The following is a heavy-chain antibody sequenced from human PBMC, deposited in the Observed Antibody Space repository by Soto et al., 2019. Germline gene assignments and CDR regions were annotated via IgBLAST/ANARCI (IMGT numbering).Heavy chain of an antibody. V-gene: IGHV4-39*01. CDR2: IYYSGST. CDR3: AGNDIVVDVAATFDY. CDR1: GGSISSSSYY. J-gene: IGHJ4*02. Sequence: PSETLSLTCTVAGGSISSSSYYCGWIRQPPGKGLEWIGSIYYSGSTYYNPSLKSRVTISVDTSKNQFSLKLSSVTAADTAVYYCAGNDIVVDVAATFDYWGQGTLVTVSS. D-gene: IGHD2-15*01.